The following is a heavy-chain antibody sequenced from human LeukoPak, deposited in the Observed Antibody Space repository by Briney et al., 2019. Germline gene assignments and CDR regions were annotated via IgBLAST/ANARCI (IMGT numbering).Heavy chain of an antibody. CDR2: TYYRSKWYN. CDR1: GDSVSSKSAT. D-gene: IGHD1-1*01. CDR3: ASSRLERLLYWFDS. Sequence: SQTLSLTCAISGDSVSSKSATWNWIRQSPSRGLEWLGRTYYRSKWYNDYAESVKSRITINPDTSKNQFSLQLSSVTPEDTAVYYCASSRLERLLYWFDSWGQGTLVTVSS. J-gene: IGHJ5*01. V-gene: IGHV6-1*01.